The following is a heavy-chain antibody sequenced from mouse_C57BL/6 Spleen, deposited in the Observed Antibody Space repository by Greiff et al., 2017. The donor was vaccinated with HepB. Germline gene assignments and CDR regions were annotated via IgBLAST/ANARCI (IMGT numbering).Heavy chain of an antibody. CDR3: ARVGTRRGAMDY. J-gene: IGHJ4*01. V-gene: IGHV3-6*01. Sequence: EVKLMESGPGLVKPSQSLSLTCSVTGYSITSGYYWNWIRQFPGNKLEWMGYISYDGSNNYNPSLKNRISITRDTSKNQFFLKLNSVTTEDTATYYCARVGTRRGAMDYWGQGTSVTVSS. D-gene: IGHD3-3*01. CDR2: ISYDGSN. CDR1: GYSITSGYY.